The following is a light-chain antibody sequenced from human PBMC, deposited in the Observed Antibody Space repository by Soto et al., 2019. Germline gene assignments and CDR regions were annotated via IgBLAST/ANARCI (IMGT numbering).Light chain of an antibody. V-gene: IGKV3-20*01. J-gene: IGKJ1*01. CDR2: GAS. CDR1: QSVRSNF. Sequence: EIVFTKSRETLSLAALLNPSLXARASQSVRSNFLAWYQQKPGQAPRLLIYGASNRATGIPDRFSGSGSGTDFTLTITRLEPEDFAMYYCQRYDSLRTFGQGTKVDIK. CDR3: QRYDSLRT.